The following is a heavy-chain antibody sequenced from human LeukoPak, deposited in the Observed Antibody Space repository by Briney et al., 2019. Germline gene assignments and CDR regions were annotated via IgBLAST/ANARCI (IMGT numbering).Heavy chain of an antibody. J-gene: IGHJ4*02. V-gene: IGHV4-38-2*02. CDR3: AREVGGDFDALDY. D-gene: IGHD4-17*01. Sequence: SETLSLTCTVSNYSISTDYWGWIRQPPGKGLEWIGTMYHSGSTYYNPSLKSRVTISVDTSKNQFSLKLSSVTAADTAVYYCAREVGGDFDALDYWGQGTLVTVSS. CDR1: NYSISTDY. CDR2: MYHSGST.